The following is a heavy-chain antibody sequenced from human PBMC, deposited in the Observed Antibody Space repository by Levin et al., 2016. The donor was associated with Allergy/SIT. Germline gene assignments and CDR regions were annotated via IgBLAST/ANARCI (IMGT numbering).Heavy chain of an antibody. J-gene: IGHJ6*02. CDR3: ARVALEWSNYYYYGMDV. CDR2: ISSSSSYT. Sequence: VRQMPGKGLEWVSYISSSSSYTNYADSVKGRFTISRDNAKNSLYLQMNSLRAEDTAVYYCARVALEWSNYYYYGMDVWGQGTTVTVSS. V-gene: IGHV3-11*05. D-gene: IGHD3-3*01.